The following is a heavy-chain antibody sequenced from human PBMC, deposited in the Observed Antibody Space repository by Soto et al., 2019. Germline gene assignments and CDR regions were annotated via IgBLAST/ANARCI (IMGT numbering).Heavy chain of an antibody. CDR1: GYTFTSYA. D-gene: IGHD6-6*01. CDR3: ARESSSPNYYYYGMDV. V-gene: IGHV1-3*01. CDR2: IDAGNGNT. Sequence: ASVKVSCKASGYTFTSYAMHWVRQAPGQRLEWMGWIDAGNGNTKYSQKFQGRVTITRDTSATTAYMELSSLRSEDTAVYYCARESSSPNYYYYGMDVWGQGTTVTVS. J-gene: IGHJ6*02.